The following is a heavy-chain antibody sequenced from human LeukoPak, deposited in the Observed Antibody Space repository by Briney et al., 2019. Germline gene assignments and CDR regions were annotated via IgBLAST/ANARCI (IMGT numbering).Heavy chain of an antibody. D-gene: IGHD2-15*01. CDR3: AADRWYCSGGSCDGGAFDI. J-gene: IGHJ3*02. CDR1: GFTFTSSA. CDR2: IVVGSGNT. Sequence: SVKVSCKASGFTFTSSAMQWVRRARGQRLEWIGWIVVGSGNTNYAQKFQERVTITRDMSTSTAYMELSSLRSEDTAVYYCAADRWYCSGGSCDGGAFDIWGQGTMVTVSS. V-gene: IGHV1-58*02.